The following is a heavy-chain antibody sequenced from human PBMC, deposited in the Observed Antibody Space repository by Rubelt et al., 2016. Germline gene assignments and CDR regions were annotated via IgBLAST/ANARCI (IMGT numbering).Heavy chain of an antibody. CDR3: ARTNWNDLDY. J-gene: IGHJ4*02. CDR2: ISSSSSYI. V-gene: IGHV3-21*04. D-gene: IGHD1-1*01. CDR1: GFTFSIYS. Sequence: PGGSLRLSCAASGFTFSIYSVNWVRQAPGKGLEWVSSISSSSSYINYADSVKGRFTISRDNAKNSLYLQMNSLRAEDTAVYYCARTNWNDLDYWGQGTLVTVSS.